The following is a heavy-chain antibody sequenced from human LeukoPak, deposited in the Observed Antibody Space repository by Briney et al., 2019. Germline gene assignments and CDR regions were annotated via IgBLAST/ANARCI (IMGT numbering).Heavy chain of an antibody. CDR2: ISSSSSYI. CDR3: ARDKGGYYDSSGYYFSAFDI. V-gene: IGHV3-21*01. D-gene: IGHD3-22*01. Sequence: GGSLRLSCAASGFTFSSYSMNWVRKAPGKGLEWVSSISSSSSYIYYADSVKGRFTISRDNAKNSLYLQMNSLRAEDTAVYYCARDKGGYYDSSGYYFSAFDIWGQGTMVTVSS. J-gene: IGHJ3*02. CDR1: GFTFSSYS.